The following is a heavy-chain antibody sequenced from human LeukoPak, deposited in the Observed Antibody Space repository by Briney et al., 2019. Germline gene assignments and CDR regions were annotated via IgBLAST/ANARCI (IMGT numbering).Heavy chain of an antibody. J-gene: IGHJ6*03. CDR2: INPSGGST. Sequence: ASVKVSCKASGYTFTSYYMHWVRQAPGQGLEWMGIINPSGGSTSYAQKFQGRVTMTRDTSTSTVYMELSSLRSEDTAVYYCARDGPDFRELEDYDSSGYEPYYYYYMDVWGKGTTVTISS. V-gene: IGHV1-46*01. CDR1: GYTFTSYY. D-gene: IGHD3-22*01. CDR3: ARDGPDFRELEDYDSSGYEPYYYYYMDV.